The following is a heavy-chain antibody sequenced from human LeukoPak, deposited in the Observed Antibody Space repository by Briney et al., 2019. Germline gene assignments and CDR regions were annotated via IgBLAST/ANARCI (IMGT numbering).Heavy chain of an antibody. V-gene: IGHV1-69*01. Sequence: EASVKVSCKASGGTFSSYAISWVRQAPGQGLEWMGGIIPIFGTANYAQKFQGRVTITADESTSTAYMELSSLRSEDTAVYYCATGGVGATMWDYWGQGTLVTVSS. CDR1: GGTFSSYA. CDR3: ATGGVGATMWDY. J-gene: IGHJ4*02. CDR2: IIPIFGTA. D-gene: IGHD1-26*01.